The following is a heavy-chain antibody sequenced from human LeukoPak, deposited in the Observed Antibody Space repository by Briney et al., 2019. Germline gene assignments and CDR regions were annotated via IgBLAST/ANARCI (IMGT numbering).Heavy chain of an antibody. Sequence: GGSLRLSCAASGFTFSSYWMHWVRQAPGKGLVWVSRINSDGSTTSYAASVKGRFTISRDTAKNTLYLQMNSLRAEDTAVYYCARGHHYYDSSAYYYWGQGTLVTVSS. CDR1: GFTFSSYW. V-gene: IGHV3-74*01. D-gene: IGHD3-22*01. CDR2: INSDGSTT. J-gene: IGHJ4*02. CDR3: ARGHHYYDSSAYYY.